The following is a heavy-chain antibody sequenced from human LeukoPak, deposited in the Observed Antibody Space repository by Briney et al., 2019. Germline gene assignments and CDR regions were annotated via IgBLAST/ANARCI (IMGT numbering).Heavy chain of an antibody. J-gene: IGHJ6*02. CDR1: GGSISSSVYY. V-gene: IGHV4-39*01. D-gene: IGHD3-3*01. CDR2: LYYSGSA. Sequence: SETLSLTCTVSGGSISSSVYYWGWIRQPPGKGLEWIGSLYYSGSAYYNPSLKSRVTISVDTSKNQFSLKLSSVTAADTAVYYCASNLYYDFWSGYFHYYGMDVWGQGTTVTVSS. CDR3: ASNLYYDFWSGYFHYYGMDV.